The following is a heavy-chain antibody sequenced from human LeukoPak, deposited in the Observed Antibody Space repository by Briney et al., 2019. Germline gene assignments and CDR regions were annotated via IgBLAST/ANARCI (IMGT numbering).Heavy chain of an antibody. D-gene: IGHD2-21*01. V-gene: IGHV3-33*01. CDR2: IWFDGTNK. Sequence: GGSLRLSCVASGFTFNSYAMHWVRQAPGKGLEWVALIWFDGTNKYYADSVKGRFTISRDNSKNTLDLQLNSLRAEDTAVYFCGRDRYSSGYSDYWGQGTLVTVSS. CDR1: GFTFNSYA. J-gene: IGHJ4*02. CDR3: GRDRYSSGYSDY.